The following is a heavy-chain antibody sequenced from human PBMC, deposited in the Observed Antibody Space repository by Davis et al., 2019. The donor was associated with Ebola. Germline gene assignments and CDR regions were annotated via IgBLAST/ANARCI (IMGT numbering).Heavy chain of an antibody. D-gene: IGHD6-6*01. CDR2: IYHSGST. CDR3: ARDLGYSSSSEYFDY. V-gene: IGHV4-38-2*02. Sequence: PSETLSLTCTVSGGSISSHYWGWIRQPPGKGLEWIGSIYHSGSTYYNPSLKSRVTISVDTSKNQFSLKLSSVTAADTAVYYCARDLGYSSSSEYFDYWGQGTLVTVSS. CDR1: GGSISSHY. J-gene: IGHJ4*02.